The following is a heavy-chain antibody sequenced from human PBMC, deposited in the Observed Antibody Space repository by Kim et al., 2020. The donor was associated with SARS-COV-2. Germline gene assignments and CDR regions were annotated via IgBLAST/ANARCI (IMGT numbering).Heavy chain of an antibody. CDR1: GGSISSSSYY. CDR2: IYYSGST. J-gene: IGHJ5*02. V-gene: IGHV4-39*01. Sequence: SETLSLTCTVSGGSISSSSYYWGWIRQPPGKGLEWIGSIYYSGSTYYNPSLKSRVTISVDTSKNQFSLKLSSVTAADTAVYYCARRYYYGSGSYFWFDPWGQGTLVTVSS. D-gene: IGHD3-10*01. CDR3: ARRYYYGSGSYFWFDP.